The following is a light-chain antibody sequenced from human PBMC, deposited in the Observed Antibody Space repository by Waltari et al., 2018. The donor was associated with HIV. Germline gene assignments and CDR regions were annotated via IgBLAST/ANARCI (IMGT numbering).Light chain of an antibody. V-gene: IGLV3-1*01. Sequence: FIYQDDKRLSGIPDRFSGSNSGNTATLTISGTQTMDEADYYCQAWDSGTGVFGTGTTVTVL. J-gene: IGLJ1*01. CDR3: QAWDSGTGV. CDR2: QDD.